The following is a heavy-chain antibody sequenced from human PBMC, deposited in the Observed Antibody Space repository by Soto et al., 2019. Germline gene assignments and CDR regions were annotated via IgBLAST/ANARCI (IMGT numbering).Heavy chain of an antibody. V-gene: IGHV3-21*01. CDR2: ISSRSDI. D-gene: IGHD2-2*02. Sequence: GGSLRLSCVGSGFTFSTYSINWVRQAPGRGLEWVSSISSRSDIYYADSVKGRFTISRDNAKNSVSLQMNSLRAEDTAVYYCAREYTAWPLAYGLDVWGQGTTVTVSS. CDR1: GFTFSTYS. J-gene: IGHJ6*02. CDR3: AREYTAWPLAYGLDV.